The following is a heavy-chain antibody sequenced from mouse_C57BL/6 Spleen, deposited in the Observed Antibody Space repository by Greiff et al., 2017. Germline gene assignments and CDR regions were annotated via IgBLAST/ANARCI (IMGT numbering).Heavy chain of an antibody. D-gene: IGHD4-1*01. V-gene: IGHV1-76*01. J-gene: IGHJ1*03. CDR3: ARMTGGRYFDV. CDR2: IYPGSGNT. Sequence: VQLQQSGAELVRPGASVKLSCKASGYTFTDYYINWVKQRPGQGLEWIARIYPGSGNTYYNEKFKGKATLTAEKSSSTAYMQLSSLTSEDSAVYFCARMTGGRYFDVWGTGTTVTVSS. CDR1: GYTFTDYY.